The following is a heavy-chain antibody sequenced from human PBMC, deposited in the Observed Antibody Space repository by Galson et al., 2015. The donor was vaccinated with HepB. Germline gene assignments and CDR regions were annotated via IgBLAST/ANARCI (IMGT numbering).Heavy chain of an antibody. V-gene: IGHV3-74*01. Sequence: SLRLSCAASGFTFSSYWMHWVRQAPGKGLVWVSRINSDGSSTSYADSVKGRFTISRDNAKNTLYLQMNSLRAEDTAVYYCARAMGIAVAGLAGWGQGTLVTVSS. CDR1: GFTFSSYW. J-gene: IGHJ4*02. CDR3: ARAMGIAVAGLAG. D-gene: IGHD6-19*01. CDR2: INSDGSST.